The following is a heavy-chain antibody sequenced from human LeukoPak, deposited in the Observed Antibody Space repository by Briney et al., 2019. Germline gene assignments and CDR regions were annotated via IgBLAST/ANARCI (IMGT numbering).Heavy chain of an antibody. CDR1: RFTFSSYC. CDR3: ARMIMGAVDY. D-gene: IGHD1-26*01. Sequence: GGSLRLSCAASRFTFSSYCMGWIRQPPGKGLEWVANIKQDGTEKYYVDSVKGRFTIARDNAKNSLYLQMNSLRAEDTAVFYCARMIMGAVDYWGQGTLVTVSS. CDR2: IKQDGTEK. V-gene: IGHV3-7*01. J-gene: IGHJ4*02.